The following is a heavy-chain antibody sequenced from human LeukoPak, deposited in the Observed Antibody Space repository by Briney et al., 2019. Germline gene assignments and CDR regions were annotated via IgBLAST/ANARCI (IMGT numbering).Heavy chain of an antibody. Sequence: PSETLSLTCTVSGGSVSSGSYYWSWIRQPPGKGLEWIGYIYYSGSTNYNPSLKSRVTISVGTSKNQFSLKLSSVTAADTAVYYCARESIAAVHGMDVWGQGTTVTVSS. CDR3: ARESIAAVHGMDV. D-gene: IGHD6-6*01. CDR2: IYYSGST. J-gene: IGHJ6*02. V-gene: IGHV4-61*01. CDR1: GGSVSSGSYY.